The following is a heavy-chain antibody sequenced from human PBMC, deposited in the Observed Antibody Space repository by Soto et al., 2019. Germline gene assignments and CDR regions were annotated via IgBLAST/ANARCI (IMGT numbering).Heavy chain of an antibody. V-gene: IGHV4-59*01. CDR2: ISYSGST. Sequence: SETLSLTCTVSGGSISSYYWSWIRQPPGKGLEWIGYISYSGSTNYNPSLKSRVTISVDANKNQLSLKLSSVTAADTAMYYCARVGRYCSATRCYACDHWGQVTLVT. D-gene: IGHD2-2*01. CDR1: GGSISSYY. J-gene: IGHJ4*02. CDR3: ARVGRYCSATRCYACDH.